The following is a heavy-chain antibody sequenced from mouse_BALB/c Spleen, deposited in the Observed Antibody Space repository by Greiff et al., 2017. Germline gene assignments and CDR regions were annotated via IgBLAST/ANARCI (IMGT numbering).Heavy chain of an antibody. CDR1: GYTFTSYW. J-gene: IGHJ1*01. CDR3: APYGSSWYFDV. CDR2: INPSTGYT. D-gene: IGHD1-1*01. Sequence: VQLQQSGAELAKPGASVKMSCKASGYTFTSYWMHWVKQRPGQGLEWIGYINPSTGYTEYNQKFKDKATLTADKSSSTAYMQLSSLTSEDSAVYYCAPYGSSWYFDVWGAGTTVTVSS. V-gene: IGHV1-7*01.